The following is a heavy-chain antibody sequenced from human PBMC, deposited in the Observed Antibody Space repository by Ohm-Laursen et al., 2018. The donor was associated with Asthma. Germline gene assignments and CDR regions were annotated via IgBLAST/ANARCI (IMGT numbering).Heavy chain of an antibody. J-gene: IGHJ4*02. V-gene: IGHV3-23*01. D-gene: IGHD4-23*01. CDR2: ISGSGGST. Sequence: SLRLSCAASGFTFSSYAMSWVRQAPEKGLEWVSAISGSGGSTYYADSVKGRFTISRDNSKNTLYLQMNSLRAEDTVVYYCAKTQDYGGNSGPWDYWGQGTLVTVSS. CDR1: GFTFSSYA. CDR3: AKTQDYGGNSGPWDY.